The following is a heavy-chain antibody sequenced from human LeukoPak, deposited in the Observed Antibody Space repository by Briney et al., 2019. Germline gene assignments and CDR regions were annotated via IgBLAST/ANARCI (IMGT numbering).Heavy chain of an antibody. CDR3: ARGPLLRFFDY. J-gene: IGHJ4*02. Sequence: PGGSLRLSCAASGFTFSSYWMHWVRQAPGKGLVWVSRINSDGSSTSYADSVKGRFTISRDNAKNTLYLQMNSLRAEDTAVYYCARGPLLRFFDYWGQGTLVTVSS. CDR1: GFTFSSYW. CDR2: INSDGSST. D-gene: IGHD3-10*01. V-gene: IGHV3-74*01.